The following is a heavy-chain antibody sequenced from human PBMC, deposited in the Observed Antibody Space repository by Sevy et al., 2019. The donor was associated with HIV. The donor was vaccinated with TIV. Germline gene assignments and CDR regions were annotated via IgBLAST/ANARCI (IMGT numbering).Heavy chain of an antibody. V-gene: IGHV3-48*01. Sequence: GGSLRLSCVASGFTFSSYSMNWVRQAPGKGLEWVSYISSSSSTIYYADSVKGRFTISRDNAKNSLYLQMNSLRAEDTAVYYCARDNYDNAGYYYYGMDVWGQGTTVTVSS. CDR1: GFTFSSYS. CDR2: ISSSSSTI. D-gene: IGHD3-3*01. CDR3: ARDNYDNAGYYYYGMDV. J-gene: IGHJ6*02.